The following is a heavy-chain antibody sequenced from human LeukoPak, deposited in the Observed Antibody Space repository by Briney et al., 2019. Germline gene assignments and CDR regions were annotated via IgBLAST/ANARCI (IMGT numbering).Heavy chain of an antibody. Sequence: GGSLRLSCGASGFTFSSYAMSWVRQAPGKGLEWVAVISYDGSNKYYADSVKGRFTISRDNSKNTLYLQMNSLRAENTAVYYCATGRQYYDFWSGYSFDYWGQGTLVTVSS. D-gene: IGHD3-3*01. CDR1: GFTFSSYA. CDR3: ATGRQYYDFWSGYSFDY. J-gene: IGHJ4*02. CDR2: ISYDGSNK. V-gene: IGHV3-30-3*01.